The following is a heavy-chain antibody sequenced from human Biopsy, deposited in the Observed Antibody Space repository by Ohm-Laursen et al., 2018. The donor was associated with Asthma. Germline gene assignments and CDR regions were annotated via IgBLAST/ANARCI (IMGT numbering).Heavy chain of an antibody. V-gene: IGHV4-4*03. CDR2: IYHSGST. J-gene: IGHJ6*02. CDR3: AKLRITMVQGVIINVEYYYGMDV. Sequence: PGTLSLTCAVSGGSISSSNWWSWVRQPPGKWLGGIGEIYHSGSTNYNPSLKSRVTISVDKSKNQFSLKLSSVTAADTAVYYCAKLRITMVQGVIINVEYYYGMDVWGQGTTVTVSS. D-gene: IGHD3-10*01. CDR1: GGSISSSNW.